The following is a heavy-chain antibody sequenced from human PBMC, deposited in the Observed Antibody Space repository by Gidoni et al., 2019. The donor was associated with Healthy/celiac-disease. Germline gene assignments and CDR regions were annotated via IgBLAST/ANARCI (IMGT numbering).Heavy chain of an antibody. J-gene: IGHJ6*02. CDR3: ARGEHLASDYYYYYGMDV. CDR2: INPISGGT. D-gene: IGHD1-26*01. V-gene: IGHV1-2*04. Sequence: QVQLVPSGAEVKKPWSSVTVACKASGNTFTGYYMPWVRQAPGQGLEWMGWINPISGGTNYAQKFQGWVTMTRDTSISSAYMVLSRLRSDDTAVYYCARGEHLASDYYYYYGMDVWGQGTTVTVSS. CDR1: GNTFTGYY.